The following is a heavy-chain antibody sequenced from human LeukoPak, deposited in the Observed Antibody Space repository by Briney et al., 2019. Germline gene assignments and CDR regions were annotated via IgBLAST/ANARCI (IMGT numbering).Heavy chain of an antibody. D-gene: IGHD3-22*01. CDR2: INHSGST. V-gene: IGHV4-34*01. J-gene: IGHJ4*02. CDR1: GGSFSGYY. Sequence: SETLSLTCAVYGGSFSGYYWSWIRQPPGKGLEWIGEINHSGSTNYNPSLKSRVTISVDTSKNQFSLKLSSVTAADTAVYYCASVHDSSGFLGPTHFDYWGQGTLVTVSS. CDR3: ASVHDSSGFLGPTHFDY.